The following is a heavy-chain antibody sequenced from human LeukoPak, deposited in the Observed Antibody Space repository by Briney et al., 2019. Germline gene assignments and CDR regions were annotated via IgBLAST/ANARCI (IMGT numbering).Heavy chain of an antibody. Sequence: PGGSLRLSCVVSGFTFDDYAMHWVRHGPGKGLEWVSGISWNGGSVDYADSVKGRFTISRDNAKNSLYLQMNSLRSDDTAFYYCAKEGTYYYDSSDSTRFDYWGQGTLVTVSS. J-gene: IGHJ4*02. V-gene: IGHV3-9*01. CDR2: ISWNGGSV. CDR1: GFTFDDYA. D-gene: IGHD3-22*01. CDR3: AKEGTYYYDSSDSTRFDY.